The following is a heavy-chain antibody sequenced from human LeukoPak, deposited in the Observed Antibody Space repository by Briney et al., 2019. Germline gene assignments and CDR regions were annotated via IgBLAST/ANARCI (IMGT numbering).Heavy chain of an antibody. CDR2: IYASGTA. Sequence: SETLSLTCTVSGGSISGSYWSWIRQTAGKGLEWIGRIYASGTANYNPSLQSRVTMSADTSKNQLSLKLSSVTAADTAVYYCARVSPGYLYYMDVWGKGTTVTVSS. J-gene: IGHJ6*03. V-gene: IGHV4-4*07. D-gene: IGHD3-9*01. CDR1: GGSISGSY. CDR3: ARVSPGYLYYMDV.